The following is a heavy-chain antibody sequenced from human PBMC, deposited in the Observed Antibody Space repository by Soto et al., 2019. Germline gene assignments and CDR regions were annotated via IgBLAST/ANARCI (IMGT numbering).Heavy chain of an antibody. D-gene: IGHD4-4*01. V-gene: IGHV4-34*01. Sequence: SETLSLTCAVYGGSFSGYYWSWIRQPPGKGLEWIGEINHSGSTNYNPSLKSRVTISVDTSKNQFSLKLSSVTAADTAVYYCARVPVPSVTTQLLTPYYYYYYMDVWGKGTTVTVSS. J-gene: IGHJ6*03. CDR2: INHSGST. CDR3: ARVPVPSVTTQLLTPYYYYYYMDV. CDR1: GGSFSGYY.